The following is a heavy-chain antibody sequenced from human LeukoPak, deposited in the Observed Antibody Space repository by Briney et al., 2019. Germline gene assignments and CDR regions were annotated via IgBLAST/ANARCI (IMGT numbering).Heavy chain of an antibody. CDR3: ARDLEPHYYGSGSYRFDWFDP. D-gene: IGHD3-10*01. J-gene: IGHJ5*02. CDR2: IYYSGST. Sequence: SETLSLTCAVYGGSFSGYYWSWIRQPPGKGLEWIGNIYYSGSTYYNPSLKSRVTISVDMSKNQFSLKLSSVTAADTAVYYCARDLEPHYYGSGSYRFDWFDPWGQGTLVTVSS. V-gene: IGHV4-34*01. CDR1: GGSFSGYY.